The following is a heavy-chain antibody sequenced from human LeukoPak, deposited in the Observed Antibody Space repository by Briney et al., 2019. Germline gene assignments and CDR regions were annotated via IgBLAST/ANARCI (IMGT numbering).Heavy chain of an antibody. V-gene: IGHV1-24*01. J-gene: IGHJ5*02. CDR2: FDPEDGET. CDR1: RYTFTGYY. CDR3: ATDAYSYGSSFDP. D-gene: IGHD5-18*01. Sequence: GASVKVSCKASRYTFTGYYMHWVRQAPGKGLEWMGGFDPEDGETIYAQKFQGRVTMTEDTSTDTAYMELSSLRSEDTAVYYCATDAYSYGSSFDPWGQGTLVTVSS.